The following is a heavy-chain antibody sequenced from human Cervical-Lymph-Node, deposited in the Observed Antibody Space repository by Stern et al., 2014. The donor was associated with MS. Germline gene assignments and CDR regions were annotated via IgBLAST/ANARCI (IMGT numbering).Heavy chain of an antibody. CDR3: ARDRGPHAFDI. CDR1: GYTFTTYY. J-gene: IGHJ3*02. D-gene: IGHD3-16*01. V-gene: IGHV1-46*01. CDR2: INPSGGNT. Sequence: QDQLVQSGAEVKKPGASVKVSCKTSGYTFTTYYIHWVRQAPGQGLEWMGIINPSGGNTSYAQKFQGRLTLTRDTSTRTVYMALTSLRSEDTGVYFCARDRGPHAFDIWGQGTMLTVSS.